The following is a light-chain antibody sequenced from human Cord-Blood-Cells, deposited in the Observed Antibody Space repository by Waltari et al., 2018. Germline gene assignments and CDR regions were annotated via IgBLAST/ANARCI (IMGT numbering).Light chain of an antibody. V-gene: IGKV3-20*01. CDR2: GAS. J-gene: IGKJ1*01. CDR3: QQYGSSRA. CDR1: LSVSSSY. Sequence: EIVLTLSPGTLSLSPGERATLPCRASLSVSSSYLAWYQQKPGQAPRLLIYGASSRATGIPDRFSGSGSGTDFTLTISRLEPEDFAVYYCQQYGSSRAFGQGTKVEIK.